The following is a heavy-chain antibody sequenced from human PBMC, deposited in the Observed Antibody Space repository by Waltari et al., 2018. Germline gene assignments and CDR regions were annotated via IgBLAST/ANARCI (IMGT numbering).Heavy chain of an antibody. Sequence: QVQLVQSGAEAKKPGASVKVSCKASGYTLTSYDINWVRQATGQGLEWMGWMNPNSVNTGYAQKFQGRVTMTRNTSISTAYMELISLRSEDTAVYYCSRVTGLHTGRDFQHWGQGTLVTVSS. CDR1: GYTLTSYD. D-gene: IGHD2-15*01. J-gene: IGHJ1*01. CDR3: SRVTGLHTGRDFQH. V-gene: IGHV1-8*01. CDR2: MNPNSVNT.